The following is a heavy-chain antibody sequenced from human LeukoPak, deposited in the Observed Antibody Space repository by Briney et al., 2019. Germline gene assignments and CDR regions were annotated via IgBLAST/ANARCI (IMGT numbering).Heavy chain of an antibody. CDR1: GGSISSYY. CDR2: IYHRGSA. J-gene: IGHJ4*02. CDR3: ARAGNYYTSGSYLGY. D-gene: IGHD3-10*01. Sequence: SETLSLTCTVSGGSISSYYWSWIRQPPGKGLEWIGYIYHRGSAYCNPSLKSRVAISLDTSKNQFSLRLSSVTAADTAVYYCARAGNYYTSGSYLGYWGQGTLVTVSS. V-gene: IGHV4-59*01.